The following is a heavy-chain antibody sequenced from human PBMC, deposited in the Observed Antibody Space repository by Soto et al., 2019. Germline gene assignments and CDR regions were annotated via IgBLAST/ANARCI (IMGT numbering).Heavy chain of an antibody. J-gene: IGHJ6*02. Sequence: GESLKISCKGSGYSFTSYWIGWVRQMPGKGLEWMGIIYPGDSDTRYSPSFQGLVTISADKSIKTAYLQWGSLKSSDTAMYYCARHSPVATIFNYYYYYGMDVWGQGTTVTVSS. CDR1: GYSFTSYW. CDR2: IYPGDSDT. V-gene: IGHV5-51*01. D-gene: IGHD5-12*01. CDR3: ARHSPVATIFNYYYYYGMDV.